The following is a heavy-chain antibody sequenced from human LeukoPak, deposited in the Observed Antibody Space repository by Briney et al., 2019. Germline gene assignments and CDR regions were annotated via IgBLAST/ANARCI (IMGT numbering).Heavy chain of an antibody. J-gene: IGHJ6*04. Sequence: GGSLRLSCAASGFTVNDNYMNWVRQAPGKGLEWVSVIYSGGGTHFADSVKGRFIISTDNSKNTLFLQMNSVRAEDTAVYYCAELGITMIGGVWGKGTTVTISS. V-gene: IGHV3-66*01. CDR3: AELGITMIGGV. CDR1: GFTVNDNY. D-gene: IGHD3-10*02. CDR2: IYSGGGT.